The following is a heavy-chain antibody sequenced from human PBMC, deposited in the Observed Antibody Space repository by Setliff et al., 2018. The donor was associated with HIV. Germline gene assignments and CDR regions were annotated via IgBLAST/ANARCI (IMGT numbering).Heavy chain of an antibody. J-gene: IGHJ6*02. CDR3: ARDKRASFDGLDV. V-gene: IGHV4-59*01. CDR1: SGSISYYY. CDR2: VSHSGST. Sequence: LSLTCNVSSGSISYYYWSWVRQPPGGGLEWIGYVSHSGSTRYNPPLHSRGTMSVDTSRDQFSLKVRSVTAADTAVYYCARDKRASFDGLDVWGQGTTVTVS.